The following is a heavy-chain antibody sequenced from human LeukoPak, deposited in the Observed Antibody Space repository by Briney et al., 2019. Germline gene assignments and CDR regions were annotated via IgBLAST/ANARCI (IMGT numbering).Heavy chain of an antibody. Sequence: GGSLRLSCAASGFTFSSYSMNWVRQAPGKGLEWVSSISSSSSYIYYADSVKGRFTISRDNSKNTLFLQMNGLRPEDTAVYYCAKDDYFGSGTWGQGTLVTVSS. D-gene: IGHD3-10*01. CDR3: AKDDYFGSGT. CDR2: ISSSSSYI. V-gene: IGHV3-21*01. J-gene: IGHJ5*02. CDR1: GFTFSSYS.